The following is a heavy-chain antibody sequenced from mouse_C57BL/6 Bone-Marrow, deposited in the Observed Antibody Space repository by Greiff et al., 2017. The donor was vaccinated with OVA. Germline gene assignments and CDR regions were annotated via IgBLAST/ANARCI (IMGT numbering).Heavy chain of an antibody. V-gene: IGHV6-6*01. D-gene: IGHD2-2*01. CDR2: IRNKANNHAT. J-gene: IGHJ2*01. CDR1: GFSFSVSW. CDR3: IYYGYDSDY. Sequence: VQLVESGGGLVHPGGSLTLSCAASGFSFSVSWLDWVRQSPETGLDWVAEIRNKANNHATYYAESVKGRFTISRDDSKSSVYLQMNSLRAEDTGIYYCIYYGYDSDYWGQGTTLTVSS.